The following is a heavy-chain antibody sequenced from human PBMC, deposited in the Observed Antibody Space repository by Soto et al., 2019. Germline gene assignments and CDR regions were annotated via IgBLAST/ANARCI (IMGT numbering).Heavy chain of an antibody. V-gene: IGHV4-31*03. CDR3: ARGIVATIKGAFDI. J-gene: IGHJ3*02. D-gene: IGHD5-12*01. CDR2: IYYSGST. CDR1: GGSISSGGYY. Sequence: QVQLQESGPGLVKPSQTLSLTCTVSGGSISSGGYYWSWIRQHPGKGLEWIGYIYYSGSTYYNPSLKSRVTISVDTSKNQFYLKLSSVTAADTAVYYCARGIVATIKGAFDIWGQGTMVTVSS.